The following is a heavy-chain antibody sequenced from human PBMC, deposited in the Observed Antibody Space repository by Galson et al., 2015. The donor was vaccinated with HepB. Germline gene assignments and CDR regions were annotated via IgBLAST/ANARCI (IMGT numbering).Heavy chain of an antibody. V-gene: IGHV3-7*03. CDR1: GFTFSSYW. D-gene: IGHD2-15*01. CDR2: IKQDGSEK. CDR3: ARVAPPKIVVVVAASEKYYFDY. J-gene: IGHJ4*02. Sequence: SLRLSCAASGFTFSSYWMSWVRQAPGKGLEWVANIKQDGSEKYYVDSVKGRFTISRDNAKNSLYLQMNSLRAEDTAVYYCARVAPPKIVVVVAASEKYYFDYWGQGTLVTVSS.